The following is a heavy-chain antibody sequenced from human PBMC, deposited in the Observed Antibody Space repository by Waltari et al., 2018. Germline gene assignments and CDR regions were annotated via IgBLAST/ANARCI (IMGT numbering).Heavy chain of an antibody. D-gene: IGHD7-27*01. Sequence: QVQLQESGPGLVKPSETLSLTCTVSGGSISSSYWSWIRQPPGKGLEWIGYIYYSGSTNYNPSLKSRVTISVDTSKNQFSLKLSSVTAADTAVYYCAREGNWGSFDYWGQGTLVTVSS. CDR3: AREGNWGSFDY. J-gene: IGHJ4*02. CDR1: GGSISSSY. CDR2: IYYSGST. V-gene: IGHV4-59*01.